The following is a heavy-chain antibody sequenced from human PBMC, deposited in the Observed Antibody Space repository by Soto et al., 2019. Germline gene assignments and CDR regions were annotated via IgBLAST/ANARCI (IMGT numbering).Heavy chain of an antibody. V-gene: IGHV1-18*01. D-gene: IGHD3-16*01. CDR3: AMVDVYVTPSPQDV. CDR1: GCTFTRYG. J-gene: IGHJ6*02. Sequence: QVQLVQSGAEVKNPGASVKVSCKASGCTFTRYGIGWARQAPGQGLEWMGWINTYNGNTNYAQNVQGRVTLTTDTSTSTAYMERRSLRSNDTAIYYCAMVDVYVTPSPQDVWGQGTTVIVSS. CDR2: INTYNGNT.